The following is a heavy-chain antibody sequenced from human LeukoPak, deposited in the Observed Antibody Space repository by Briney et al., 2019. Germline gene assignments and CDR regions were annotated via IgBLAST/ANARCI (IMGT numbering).Heavy chain of an antibody. CDR1: GFTFSSYE. V-gene: IGHV3-48*03. CDR2: ISSSGRTI. D-gene: IGHD6-19*01. CDR3: ARDPGPYGSGWYRAPDY. Sequence: GGSLRLSCAASGFTFSSYEMNWVRQAPGKGLEWVSYISSSGRTIYYADSVKGRFTVFRDNTKNSLYLQMNSLRAEDTAVYYCARDPGPYGSGWYRAPDYWGQGTLVSVSS. J-gene: IGHJ4*02.